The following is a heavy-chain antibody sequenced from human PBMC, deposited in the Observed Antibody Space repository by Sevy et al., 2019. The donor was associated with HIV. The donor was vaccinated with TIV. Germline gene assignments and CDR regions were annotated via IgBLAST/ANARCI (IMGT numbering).Heavy chain of an antibody. CDR2: ISYDGSTK. CDR3: AKDPTLYASGSYQDY. J-gene: IGHJ4*02. Sequence: GGSLRLSCAASGFTFSRYGMHWVRQAPGKGLEWVALISYDGSTKYYAESVKGRFTISRDNSKNTLYLQMSSLRAEDTAVCYCAKDPTLYASGSYQDYWGQGTLVTVSS. V-gene: IGHV3-30*18. D-gene: IGHD3-10*01. CDR1: GFTFSRYG.